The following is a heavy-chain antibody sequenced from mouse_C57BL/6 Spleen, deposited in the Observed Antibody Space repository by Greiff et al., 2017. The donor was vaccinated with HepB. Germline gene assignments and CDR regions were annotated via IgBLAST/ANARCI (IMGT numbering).Heavy chain of an antibody. CDR3: ARSPDGYYDY. J-gene: IGHJ2*01. D-gene: IGHD2-3*01. CDR2: IHPNSGST. Sequence: QVQLQQPGPDLVKPAASVTLSCTASGYTFTSYWMHWVKQRPGQGLEWIGMIHPNSGSTNYNEKFKSKVTLTVDKSSSTAYMQLSSLTSEDSADYYCARSPDGYYDYWGQGTTLTVSS. V-gene: IGHV1-64*01. CDR1: GYTFTSYW.